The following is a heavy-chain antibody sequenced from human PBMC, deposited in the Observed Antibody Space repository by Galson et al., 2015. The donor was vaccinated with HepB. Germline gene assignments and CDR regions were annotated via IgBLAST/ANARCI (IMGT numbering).Heavy chain of an antibody. J-gene: IGHJ6*02. V-gene: IGHV3-30*02. D-gene: IGHD6-19*01. CDR2: IRYDGSNK. CDR1: GFTFSSYG. Sequence: SLRLSCAASGFTFSSYGMHWVRQAPGKGLEWVAFIRYDGSNKYYADSVKGRFTISRDNSKNTLYLQMNSLRAEDTAVYYCAKAITYSSGWYNLGGMDIWGQGTTVTVSS. CDR3: AKAITYSSGWYNLGGMDI.